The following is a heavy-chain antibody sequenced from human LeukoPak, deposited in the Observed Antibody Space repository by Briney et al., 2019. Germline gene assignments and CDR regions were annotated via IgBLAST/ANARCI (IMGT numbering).Heavy chain of an antibody. CDR1: GGTFSSYA. J-gene: IGHJ3*02. Sequence: ASVKVSCKASGGTFSSYAISWVRQAPGQGLEWMGGIIPIFGTANYAQKFQGRVTITTDESTSTAYMELSRLRSDDTAIYYCARVGYCSSTSCYTRGFTFDIWGQGTMVTVSS. D-gene: IGHD2-2*01. CDR2: IIPIFGTA. V-gene: IGHV1-69*05. CDR3: ARVGYCSSTSCYTRGFTFDI.